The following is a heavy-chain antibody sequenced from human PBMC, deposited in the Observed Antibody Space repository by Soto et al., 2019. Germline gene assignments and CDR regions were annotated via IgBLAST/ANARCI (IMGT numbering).Heavy chain of an antibody. CDR2: IYPGDSDT. D-gene: IGHD2-2*01. J-gene: IGHJ3*02. Sequence: PGESLKISCKGSGYSFTSYWIGWVRQMPGKGLEWMGIIYPGDSDTRYSPSFQGQVTISADKSISTAYLQWGSLKASDTAMYYCARPLRYCSSTSCSNRLEAFDIWGQGTMVTVSS. CDR3: ARPLRYCSSTSCSNRLEAFDI. CDR1: GYSFTSYW. V-gene: IGHV5-51*01.